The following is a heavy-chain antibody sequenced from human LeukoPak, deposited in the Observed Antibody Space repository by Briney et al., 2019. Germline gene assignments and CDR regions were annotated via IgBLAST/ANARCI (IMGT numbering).Heavy chain of an antibody. V-gene: IGHV3-74*01. CDR3: ARASNNSFDS. J-gene: IGHJ4*02. Sequence: GSLRLSCTTSGFTFSSYSMHWVRQAPGKGLVWVSRINGDGSTTAYADSVKGRFTISRDNAKNTLYLQMNSLRSDDTAILYCARASNNSFDSWGQGTLVTVSS. CDR2: INGDGSTT. D-gene: IGHD4/OR15-4a*01. CDR1: GFTFSSYS.